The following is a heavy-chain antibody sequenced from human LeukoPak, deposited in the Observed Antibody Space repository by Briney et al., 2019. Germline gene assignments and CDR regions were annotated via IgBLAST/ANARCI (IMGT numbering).Heavy chain of an antibody. Sequence: GGSLRLSFAASGIPYTYAWKSWVRQAPGKGLEWVGRIKSKTDGGTTEYAAPVKGRFTISRDDSKSTLYLQMNSLKTEDTAVYYCAKYGSGWSYDYWGQGTLVTVSS. J-gene: IGHJ4*02. D-gene: IGHD6-19*01. CDR3: AKYGSGWSYDY. V-gene: IGHV3-15*01. CDR2: IKSKTDGGTT. CDR1: GIPYTYAW.